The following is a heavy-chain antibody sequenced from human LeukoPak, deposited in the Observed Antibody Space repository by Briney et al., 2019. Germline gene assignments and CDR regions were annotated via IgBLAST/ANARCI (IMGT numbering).Heavy chain of an antibody. CDR1: GFTFTGHS. CDR2: VGNDEKTK. Sequence: GGSLRLSCVASGFTFTGHSMHWVRQAPGKGLEWVAFVGNDEKTKFYADSLKGRFTVCRDNSKNTVYLQMNSLRDEDTAVYYCAREKQSGGTPFDYWGQGSLVTVSS. V-gene: IGHV3-30*04. J-gene: IGHJ4*02. CDR3: AREKQSGGTPFDY. D-gene: IGHD2-15*01.